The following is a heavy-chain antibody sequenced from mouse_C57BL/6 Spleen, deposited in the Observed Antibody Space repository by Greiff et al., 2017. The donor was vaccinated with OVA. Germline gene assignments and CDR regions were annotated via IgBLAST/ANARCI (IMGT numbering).Heavy chain of an antibody. V-gene: IGHV1-72*01. Sequence: QVQLKQPGAELVKPGASVKLSCKASGYTFTSYWMHWVKQRPGRGLEWIGRIDPNSGGTKYNEKFKSKATLTADKPSSTAYMQLSSLTSEVTAVYYWAISATLVEGDYWGQGTTLTVSS. CDR2: IDPNSGGT. CDR3: AISATLVEGDY. CDR1: GYTFTSYW. D-gene: IGHD1-1*01. J-gene: IGHJ2*01.